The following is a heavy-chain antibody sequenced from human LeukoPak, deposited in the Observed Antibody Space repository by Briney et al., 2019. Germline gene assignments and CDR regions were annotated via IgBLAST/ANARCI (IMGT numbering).Heavy chain of an antibody. V-gene: IGHV3-30-3*01. J-gene: IGHJ4*02. CDR1: GFTFSSYA. Sequence: GRSLRLSCAASGFTFSSYAMHWVRQAPGKGLEWVAVISYDGSNKYYADSVKGRFTISRDNSKNTLYLQMNSLRAEDTAVYYCARDFNSGFDYWGQGTLVTVSS. CDR3: ARDFNSGFDY. CDR2: ISYDGSNK. D-gene: IGHD4-23*01.